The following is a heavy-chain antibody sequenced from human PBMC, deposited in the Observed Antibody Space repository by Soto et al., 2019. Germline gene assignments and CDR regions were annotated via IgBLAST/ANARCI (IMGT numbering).Heavy chain of an antibody. J-gene: IGHJ4*02. CDR2: IHSSGDTM. CDR3: ARDRGYGGDYFDY. V-gene: IGHV3-11*01. D-gene: IGHD3-10*01. CDR1: GFTFSDFY. Sequence: GGSLRLSCAASGFTFSDFYISWIRQAPGKGLEWVSYIHSSGDTMYYADSVKGRFTISRDNAKNSLYLQMNSLRAEDTAVYYCARDRGYGGDYFDYWGQGTLVTVSS.